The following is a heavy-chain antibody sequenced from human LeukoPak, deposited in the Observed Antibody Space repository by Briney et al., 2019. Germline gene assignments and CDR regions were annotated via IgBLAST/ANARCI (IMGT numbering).Heavy chain of an antibody. Sequence: GGSLRLSCAASGFTVSSNYMSWVRQAPGKGLEWVSTIYSGGSTYYADSVKGRFTISRDNSKNTLYLQMNSLRAEDTAVYYCASRLIQYYDILTGYYSGVDYWGQGTLVTVSS. CDR1: GFTVSSNY. CDR2: IYSGGST. CDR3: ASRLIQYYDILTGYYSGVDY. V-gene: IGHV3-66*01. J-gene: IGHJ4*02. D-gene: IGHD3-9*01.